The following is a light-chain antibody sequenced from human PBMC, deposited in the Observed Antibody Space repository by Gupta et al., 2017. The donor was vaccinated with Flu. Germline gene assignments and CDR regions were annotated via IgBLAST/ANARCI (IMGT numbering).Light chain of an antibody. CDR1: QSISSW. CDR3: KQYNSYSWT. CDR2: KAS. J-gene: IGKJ1*01. V-gene: IGKV1-5*03. Sequence: DIQMTQSPSTLSASVGDRVTITCRASQSISSWLAWYQQKPGKAPKLLIYKASSLESGVPSRFSGSGSGKEFTLTISSLQPDDFATYYCKQYNSYSWTFGQGPRWKSN.